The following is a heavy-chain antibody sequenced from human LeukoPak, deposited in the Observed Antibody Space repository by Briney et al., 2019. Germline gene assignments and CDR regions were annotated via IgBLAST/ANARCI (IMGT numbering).Heavy chain of an antibody. J-gene: IGHJ5*02. CDR1: GFTFSDSY. Sequence: GGSLRLSCAASGFTFSDSYMSWIRQAPGKGLEWVSYISSSGTTIYYADSVKGRFTISRDNAKNSLNLQMNSLRPEDTAIYYCTRDQNFYGSGRGFDPWGQGTLVTVSS. CDR3: TRDQNFYGSGRGFDP. V-gene: IGHV3-11*04. CDR2: ISSSGTTI. D-gene: IGHD3-10*01.